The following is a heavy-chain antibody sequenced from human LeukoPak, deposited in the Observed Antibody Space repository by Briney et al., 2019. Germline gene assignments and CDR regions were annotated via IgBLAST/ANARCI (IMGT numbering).Heavy chain of an antibody. V-gene: IGHV1-3*01. CDR2: INAGNGNT. Sequence: ASVKVSCKASGYTFTSYAMHWVRQAPGQRLEWMGWINAGNGNTKYSQKFQGRVTITRDTSASTAYMELSSLRSEDTAVHYCARDLGIDYGSVDNWGQGTLVTVSS. CDR3: ARDLGIDYGSVDN. D-gene: IGHD3-10*01. J-gene: IGHJ4*02. CDR1: GYTFTSYA.